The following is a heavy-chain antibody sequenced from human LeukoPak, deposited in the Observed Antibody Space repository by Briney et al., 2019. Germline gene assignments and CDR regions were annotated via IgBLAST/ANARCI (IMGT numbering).Heavy chain of an antibody. J-gene: IGHJ4*02. CDR2: MFHSGTT. CDR3: ARVVGATQLDY. Sequence: SEILSLTCTVSGYFISSNYYWAWIRQPPGKGLEWIGNMFHSGTTAYNPSLKSRVTISKDTSKNQFSLNLRFVTAADTAVYYCARVVGATQLDYWGQGILVTVSS. D-gene: IGHD1-26*01. CDR1: GYFISSNYY. V-gene: IGHV4-38-2*02.